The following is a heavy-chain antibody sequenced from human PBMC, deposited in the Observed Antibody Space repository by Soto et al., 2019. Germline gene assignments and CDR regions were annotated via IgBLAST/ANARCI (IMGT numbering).Heavy chain of an antibody. D-gene: IGHD5-18*01. CDR2: IYYSGST. CDR3: ARRYSYGSLYYYYGMDV. J-gene: IGHJ6*02. CDR1: GGSISSSSYY. Sequence: TLSLTCTVSGGSISSSSYYWGWIRQPPGKGLEWIGSIYYSGSTYYNPSLKSRVTISVDTSKNQFSLKLSSVTAADTAVYYCARRYSYGSLYYYYGMDVWGQGTTVTVSS. V-gene: IGHV4-39*01.